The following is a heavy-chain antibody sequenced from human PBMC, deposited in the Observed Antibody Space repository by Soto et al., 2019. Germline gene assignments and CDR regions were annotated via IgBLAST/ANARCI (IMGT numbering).Heavy chain of an antibody. CDR3: AKLEGNRDAFFDY. Sequence: EVQLLESGGGLAQPGGSLRLSCAASGFTFSSYAMSWVRQAPGKGLEWVSAISGSGGSTYYADSVKGRFTISRDNSKNTLYLQMNSLRAEDTAVYYCAKLEGNRDAFFDYWGQGTLVTVSS. D-gene: IGHD3-16*01. V-gene: IGHV3-23*01. CDR2: ISGSGGST. CDR1: GFTFSSYA. J-gene: IGHJ4*02.